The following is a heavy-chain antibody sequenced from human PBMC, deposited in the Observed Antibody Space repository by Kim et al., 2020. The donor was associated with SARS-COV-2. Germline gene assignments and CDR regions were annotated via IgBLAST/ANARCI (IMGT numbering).Heavy chain of an antibody. CDR3: ARDPRGGIYFYDGMDV. V-gene: IGHV3-74*01. CDR1: GFTFSDYW. J-gene: IGHJ6*02. D-gene: IGHD1-26*01. Sequence: GGSLRLSCVASGFTFSDYWMHWVRQAPGKGLVGVSRINSDGSRTTYADAVKGRFTISRDNARNTLYLQMNSLRGDDTAVYYCARDPRGGIYFYDGMDVWGQGTTVTVSS. CDR2: INSDGSRT.